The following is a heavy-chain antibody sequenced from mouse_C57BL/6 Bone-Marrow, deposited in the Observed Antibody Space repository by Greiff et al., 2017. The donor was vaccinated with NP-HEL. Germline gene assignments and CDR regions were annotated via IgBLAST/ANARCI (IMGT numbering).Heavy chain of an antibody. V-gene: IGHV1-18*01. Sequence: EVQLQQPGPELVKPGASVKFSCKASGYTFTNYNMDWVKQSPGKSLEWVGNIHPNNGSTIYNQKVKGQATLTVDKASSTAYMQLRSLTSEATAVYYCARGWFLCAFDCWGTGTTVTVSS. CDR3: ARGWFLCAFDC. D-gene: IGHD2-3*01. CDR2: IHPNNGST. CDR1: GYTFTNYN. J-gene: IGHJ1*03.